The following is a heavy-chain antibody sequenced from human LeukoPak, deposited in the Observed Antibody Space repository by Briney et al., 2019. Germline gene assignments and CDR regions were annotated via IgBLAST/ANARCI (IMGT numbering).Heavy chain of an antibody. D-gene: IGHD6-25*01. V-gene: IGHV3-7*01. J-gene: IGHJ5*02. Sequence: GGSLRLSCAASGFTFSRYWMAWVRQAPGKGLEWVANIRKDGSVINYLDSVKGRFTISRDNTKQSLYLQMNGLRAEDTAVYYCARDAAAPRNNWFDPWGQGTLVTVSS. CDR3: ARDAAAPRNNWFDP. CDR2: IRKDGSVI. CDR1: GFTFSRYW.